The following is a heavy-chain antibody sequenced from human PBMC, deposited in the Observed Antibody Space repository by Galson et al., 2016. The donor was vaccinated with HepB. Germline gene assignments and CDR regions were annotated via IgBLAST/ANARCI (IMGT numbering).Heavy chain of an antibody. V-gene: IGHV4-4*02. Sequence: SETLSLTCVVSGGSISIGNWYSWVRQPPRKGLEWIGEIHHSGNTNYNSSLKSRVAMSADKSKNQFSLKLSFVTAADTAVYYCARDSGVTAARTSFLFDSWGQGTLVTVSS. CDR3: ARDSGVTAARTSFLFDS. D-gene: IGHD6-13*01. J-gene: IGHJ4*02. CDR1: GGSISIGNW. CDR2: IHHSGNT.